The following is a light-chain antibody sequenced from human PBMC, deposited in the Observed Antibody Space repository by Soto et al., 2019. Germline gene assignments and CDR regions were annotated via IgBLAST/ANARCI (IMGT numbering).Light chain of an antibody. Sequence: EIVLTQSPATLSLSPGERVTLSCRASQSVSTFLAWYQQKPGQAPRLLIYDASNRASGIPARFRGSGSGTDFTLTISSLEPEDLAVYYCQQGTDWPPGTFVQGTKVEIK. J-gene: IGKJ1*01. V-gene: IGKV3-11*01. CDR1: QSVSTF. CDR2: DAS. CDR3: QQGTDWPPGT.